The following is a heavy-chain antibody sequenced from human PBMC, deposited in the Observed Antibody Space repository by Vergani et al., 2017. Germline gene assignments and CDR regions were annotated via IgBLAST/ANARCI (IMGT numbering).Heavy chain of an antibody. CDR2: IFSNDEK. V-gene: IGHV2-26*01. CDR3: ARRGIAASYGMDV. J-gene: IGHJ6*02. CDR1: GFSLSTSGMC. Sequence: QVTLRESGPALVKPTQTLTLTCTFSGFSLSTSGMCVSWIRQPPGKALEWLAHIFSNDEKSYSTSLKSRLTISKDTSKSQVVLTMTNMDPVDTATYYCARRGIAASYGMDVWGQGTTVTVSS. D-gene: IGHD6-13*01.